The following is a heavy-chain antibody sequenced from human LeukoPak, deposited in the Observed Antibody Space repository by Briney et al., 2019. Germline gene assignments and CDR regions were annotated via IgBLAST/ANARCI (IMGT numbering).Heavy chain of an antibody. V-gene: IGHV4-34*01. CDR2: INHSGST. Sequence: SETLSLTCTVSGGSISSYYWSWIRQPPGKGLEWIGEINHSGSTNYNPSPKSRVTISVDTSKNQFSLKLSSVTAADTAVYYCAAEGYSSAGGRYWFDPWGQGTLVTVSS. CDR1: GGSISSYY. D-gene: IGHD6-25*01. CDR3: AAEGYSSAGGRYWFDP. J-gene: IGHJ5*02.